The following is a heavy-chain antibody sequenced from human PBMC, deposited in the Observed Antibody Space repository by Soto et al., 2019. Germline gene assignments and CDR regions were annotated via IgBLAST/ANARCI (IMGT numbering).Heavy chain of an antibody. Sequence: PGESLKISCKGSGYSFTSYCIGWVRQMPGKGLEWMGIIYPGDSDTRYSPSFQGQVTISADKSISTAYLQWSSLKASDTAMYYCARLGYYDSSGYYYPPGYFDYWGQGTLVTVSS. CDR3: ARLGYYDSSGYYYPPGYFDY. J-gene: IGHJ4*02. V-gene: IGHV5-51*01. D-gene: IGHD3-22*01. CDR1: GYSFTSYC. CDR2: IYPGDSDT.